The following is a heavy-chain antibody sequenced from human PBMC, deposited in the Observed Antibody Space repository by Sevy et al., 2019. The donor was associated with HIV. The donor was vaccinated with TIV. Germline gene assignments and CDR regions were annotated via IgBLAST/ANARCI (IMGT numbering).Heavy chain of an antibody. V-gene: IGHV1-69*13. CDR1: GGTFISDT. CDR3: ARGRRLSGGNDYYYYYGMDV. D-gene: IGHD2-15*01. Sequence: ASVKVSCKASGGTFISDTISWVRQAPGQGLEWMGGIIPMFGTANYAQKFQRRVTITADESTSTAYMDLSSLRSKDTAVYYCARGRRLSGGNDYYYYYGMDVWGQGTTVTVSS. CDR2: IIPMFGTA. J-gene: IGHJ6*02.